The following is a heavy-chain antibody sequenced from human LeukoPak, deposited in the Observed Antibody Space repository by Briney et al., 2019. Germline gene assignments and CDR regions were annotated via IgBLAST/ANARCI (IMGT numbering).Heavy chain of an antibody. CDR1: GYTFTSYD. D-gene: IGHD6-13*01. Sequence: ASVKVSCKASGYTFTSYDINWMRQATGQGLEWMGWMNPNSGNTGYAQKFQGRVTMTRNTSISTAYMELSSLRSEDTAVYYCARGPGSSWYYYYYYMDVWGKGTTVTVSS. CDR2: MNPNSGNT. J-gene: IGHJ6*03. V-gene: IGHV1-8*01. CDR3: ARGPGSSWYYYYYYMDV.